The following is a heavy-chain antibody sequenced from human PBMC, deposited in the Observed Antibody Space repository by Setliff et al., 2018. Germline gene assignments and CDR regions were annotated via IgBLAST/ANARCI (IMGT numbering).Heavy chain of an antibody. V-gene: IGHV3-23*01. CDR1: GFSFSNYA. J-gene: IGHJ3*02. CDR2: IRGSGEST. D-gene: IGHD4-17*01. CDR3: GRDPNGDYIGAFDM. Sequence: PGESLKISCAASGFSFSNYALTWVRQTPGNGLEWVSSIRGSGESTFYLGSVKGRFTISRDNSKNMLYLQMSSLRAEDTAVYYCGRDPNGDYIGAFDMWGQGTMVTVSS.